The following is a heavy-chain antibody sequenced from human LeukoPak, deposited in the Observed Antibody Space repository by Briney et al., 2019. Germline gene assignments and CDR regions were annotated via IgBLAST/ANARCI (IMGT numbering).Heavy chain of an antibody. D-gene: IGHD3-22*01. CDR1: GGSISSYY. CDR3: ARVIVKHPTFDY. V-gene: IGHV4-59*01. J-gene: IGHJ4*02. CDR2: IYYSGST. Sequence: SETLSLTCTVSGGSISSYYWSWIRQPPGKGLEWIGYIYYSGSTNYNPSLKSRVTISVDTSKNQFSLKLSSVTAADTAVYYCARVIVKHPTFDYWGQGTLVTVSS.